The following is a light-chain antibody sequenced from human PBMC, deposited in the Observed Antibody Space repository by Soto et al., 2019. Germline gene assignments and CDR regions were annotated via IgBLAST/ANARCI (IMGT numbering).Light chain of an antibody. CDR3: QQYNSYPWT. CDR2: KAS. V-gene: IGKV1-5*03. Sequence: DIQMTQSPSILSASVGDRVTITCRASQSISSWLAWYQQKPGKAPNLLIYKASHLENGVPSRFSGSGSGTEFTLTITSLQPDDFATYYCQQYNSYPWTFGQGTKVDI. CDR1: QSISSW. J-gene: IGKJ1*01.